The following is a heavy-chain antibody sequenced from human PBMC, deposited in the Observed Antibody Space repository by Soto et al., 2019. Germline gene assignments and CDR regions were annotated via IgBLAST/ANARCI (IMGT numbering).Heavy chain of an antibody. CDR3: ASYGVMRGFDY. Sequence: PGESLKISCKGSGYSFAGYWITWVRQKPGKGLEWMGRIDPSDSQTYYSPSFQGQVTISADKSISTAYLQWSSLKASDTAMYYCASYGVMRGFDYWGQGTLVTVSS. CDR1: GYSFAGYW. CDR2: IDPSDSQT. D-gene: IGHD3-16*01. V-gene: IGHV5-10-1*04. J-gene: IGHJ4*02.